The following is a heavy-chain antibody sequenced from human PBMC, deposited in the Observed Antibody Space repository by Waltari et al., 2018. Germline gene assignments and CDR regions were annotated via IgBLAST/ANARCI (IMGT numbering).Heavy chain of an antibody. Sequence: DVQLVESGGTLVHPGGSLRLSCAASGFSVSTTHLRWVRQAPGKGLEWVSIMYPPGSSYNADPVEGRFTISRDISQNTVHLQMNNLRPEDSAIYYCTTARDERTAMVFFDHWGQGTPVSVSS. CDR1: GFSVSTTH. D-gene: IGHD5-18*01. J-gene: IGHJ4*02. CDR2: MYPPGSS. CDR3: TTARDERTAMVFFDH. V-gene: IGHV3-66*02.